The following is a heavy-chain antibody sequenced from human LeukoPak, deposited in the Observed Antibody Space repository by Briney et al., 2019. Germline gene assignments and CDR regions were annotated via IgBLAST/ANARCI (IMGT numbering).Heavy chain of an antibody. J-gene: IGHJ4*02. D-gene: IGHD6-6*01. CDR1: GGTFSSYA. CDR2: IIPILGIA. Sequence: ASVKVSCKASGGTFSSYAISWVRQAPGQGLEGMGRIIPILGIANYAQKFQGRVTITADNSTSTAYMELSSLRSEDTAVYYCARKTAIIAADFDYWGQGTLVTVSS. CDR3: ARKTAIIAADFDY. V-gene: IGHV1-69*04.